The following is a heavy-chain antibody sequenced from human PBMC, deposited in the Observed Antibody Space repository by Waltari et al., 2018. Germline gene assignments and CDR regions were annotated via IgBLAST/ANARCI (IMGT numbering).Heavy chain of an antibody. D-gene: IGHD4-17*01. CDR3: GRIAFGDEGGYFQY. CDR1: GCSSRSTYN. J-gene: IGHJ1*01. Sequence: QLQLPESGPGLVKPSETLSLTCTVSGCSSRSTYNWGWIRQPPGKGLEWMGNMQYSGSTFYNPSLGSRVTISLDTWKNQFSLRLSSVGAADTAVYFCGRIAFGDEGGYFQYWGQGTLVTVSS. V-gene: IGHV4-39*01. CDR2: MQYSGST.